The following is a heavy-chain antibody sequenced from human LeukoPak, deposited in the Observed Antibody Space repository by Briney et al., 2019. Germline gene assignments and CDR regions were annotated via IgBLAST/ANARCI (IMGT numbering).Heavy chain of an antibody. CDR1: GFTFSSCS. CDR2: ISSSSSYI. CDR3: ARDLISAVAGELYYYYGMDV. V-gene: IGHV3-21*01. Sequence: GGSLRLSCAASGFTFSSCSMNWVRQAPGKGLEWVSSISSSSSYIYYADSVKGRFTISRDNAKNSLYLQMNSLRAEDTAVYYCARDLISAVAGELYYYYGMDVWGQGTTVTVSS. J-gene: IGHJ6*02. D-gene: IGHD6-19*01.